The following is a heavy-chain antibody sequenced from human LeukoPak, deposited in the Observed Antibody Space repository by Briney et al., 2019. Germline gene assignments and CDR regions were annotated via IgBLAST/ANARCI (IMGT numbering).Heavy chain of an antibody. J-gene: IGHJ4*02. CDR2: IYYSGST. D-gene: IGHD6-13*01. CDR1: GGSISSSSYY. Sequence: SETLSLTCTVSGGSISSSSYYWGWIRQPPGKGLEWIGSIYYSGSTYYNPSLKSRVTISVDTSKNQFSLKLSSVTAADTAVYYCARHLSSSWYFDYWGQGTLVIVTS. V-gene: IGHV4-39*01. CDR3: ARHLSSSWYFDY.